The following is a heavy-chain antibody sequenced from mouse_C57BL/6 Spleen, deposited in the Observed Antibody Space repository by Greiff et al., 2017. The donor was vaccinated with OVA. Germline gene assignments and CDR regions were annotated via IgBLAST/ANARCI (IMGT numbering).Heavy chain of an antibody. Sequence: VQLQQSVAELVRPGASVKLSCTASGFNIKNTYMNWVKQRPEQGLEWIGRIDPANGNTKYAPKFQGKATITADTSSNTAYLQLSILTSEDTAIYYCARDGYDRACYFDVWGTGTTVTVAS. V-gene: IGHV14-3*01. J-gene: IGHJ1*03. CDR2: IDPANGNT. CDR1: GFNIKNTY. CDR3: ARDGYDRACYFDV. D-gene: IGHD2-2*01.